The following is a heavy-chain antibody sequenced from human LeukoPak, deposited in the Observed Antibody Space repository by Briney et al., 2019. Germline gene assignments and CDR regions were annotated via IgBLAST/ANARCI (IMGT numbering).Heavy chain of an antibody. Sequence: GASVKVSCKASGYTFISYYMHWVRQAPGQGLEWMGMINPSGGSTSYTQKFQGRVTMTRDTSTSTVYMELSSLRSEDTAVYYCARSSGSDMGAFDIWGQGTMVTVSS. J-gene: IGHJ3*02. CDR1: GYTFISYY. D-gene: IGHD3-22*01. CDR2: INPSGGST. V-gene: IGHV1-46*01. CDR3: ARSSGSDMGAFDI.